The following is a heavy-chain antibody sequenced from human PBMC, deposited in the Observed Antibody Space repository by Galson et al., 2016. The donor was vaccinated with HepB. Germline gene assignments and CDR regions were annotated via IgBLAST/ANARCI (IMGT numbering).Heavy chain of an antibody. Sequence: SLRLSCAASGFTGFTFSSYWMHWVRQAPGKGLVWVSRISLDGSVTIYGDSVKGRFSTSRDNAKNTLFLQMNSLRAEDTAVYYCGASRDGYIDHWGQGALVTISS. V-gene: IGHV3-74*01. D-gene: IGHD5-24*01. CDR3: GASRDGYIDH. J-gene: IGHJ4*01. CDR2: ISLDGSVT. CDR1: GFTGFTFSSYW.